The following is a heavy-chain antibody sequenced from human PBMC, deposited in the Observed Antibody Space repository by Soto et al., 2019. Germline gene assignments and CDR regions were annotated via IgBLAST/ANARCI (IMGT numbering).Heavy chain of an antibody. CDR2: IYSGGST. J-gene: IGHJ4*02. CDR3: ARGLYSGWHYFDY. D-gene: IGHD5-12*01. CDR1: GFTVSSNY. V-gene: IGHV3-66*01. Sequence: EVQLVESGGGLVQPGGSLRLSCEASGFTVSSNYMSWVGQAPGKGLEWVSVIYSGGSTYYADSVKGRFTISRDNSKNTLYLQMNSLRAEDTAVYYCARGLYSGWHYFDYWGQGTLVTVSS.